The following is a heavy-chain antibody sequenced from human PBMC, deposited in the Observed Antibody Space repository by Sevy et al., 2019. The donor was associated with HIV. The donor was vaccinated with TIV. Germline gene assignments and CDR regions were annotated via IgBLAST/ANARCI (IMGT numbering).Heavy chain of an antibody. D-gene: IGHD3-16*01. CDR1: DGSFSGYY. V-gene: IGHV4-34*01. CDR3: ARDLRGGFDP. J-gene: IGHJ5*02. CDR2: INESGIT. Sequence: SETLSLTCAVHDGSFSGYYWNWIRQLPGKGLEWIGEINESGITYYNPSLKSRVTISVDTSKNQFSLKLSSVTAADTAVYYCARDLRGGFDPWGQGTLVTVSS.